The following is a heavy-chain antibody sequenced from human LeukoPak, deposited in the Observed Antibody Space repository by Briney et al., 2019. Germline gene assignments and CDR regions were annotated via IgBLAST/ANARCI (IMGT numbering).Heavy chain of an antibody. CDR3: ARDRGRHYDFSDAFDI. V-gene: IGHV4-59*01. CDR1: GGSIRSYS. J-gene: IGHJ3*02. CDR2: IYHTGTT. Sequence: PSETLSLTCIVSGGSIRSYSWSWIRQSPGKGLEWIGYIYHTGTTNHNPTLKSRVTISLDRSKNQFSLNLTSVTSADTAVYYCARDRGRHYDFSDAFDIWGQGTMVTVSS. D-gene: IGHD3-3*01.